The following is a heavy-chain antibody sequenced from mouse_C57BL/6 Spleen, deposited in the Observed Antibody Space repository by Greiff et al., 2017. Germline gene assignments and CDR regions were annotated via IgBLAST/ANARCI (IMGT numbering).Heavy chain of an antibody. CDR1: GFNIKDDY. Sequence: VQLQQSGAELVRPGASVKLSCTASGFNIKDDYMHWVKQRPEQGLEWIGWIDPENGDTEYASKFQGKATITADTSSNTAYLQLSSLTSEDTAVYYCTPYDGSSPWFAYWGQGTLVTVSA. CDR2: IDPENGDT. D-gene: IGHD1-1*01. V-gene: IGHV14-4*01. J-gene: IGHJ3*01. CDR3: TPYDGSSPWFAY.